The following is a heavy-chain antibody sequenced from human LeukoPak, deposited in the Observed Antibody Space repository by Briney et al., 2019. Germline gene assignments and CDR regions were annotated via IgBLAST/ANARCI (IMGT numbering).Heavy chain of an antibody. V-gene: IGHV3-30-3*01. J-gene: IGHJ6*02. D-gene: IGHD1-1*01. Sequence: GRSLRLSCAASGFTFSSYAMHWVRQAPGKGLEWVAVISYDGSNKYYADSVKGRFTISRDNSKNTLYLQMNSLRAEDTAVYYCARDRRLNWNYDYYYGMDVWGQGTTVTVPS. CDR3: ARDRRLNWNYDYYYGMDV. CDR1: GFTFSSYA. CDR2: ISYDGSNK.